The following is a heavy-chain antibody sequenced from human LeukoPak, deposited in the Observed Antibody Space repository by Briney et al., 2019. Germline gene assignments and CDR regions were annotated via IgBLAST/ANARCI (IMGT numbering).Heavy chain of an antibody. Sequence: GGSLRLSCVASGFTFSHYAMHWVRQAPGKGLEWVAAIWYDGSNNYYADSVKGRFTISRDNSKNTLYLQVDSLRAEDTAVYYCAREADCSGGNCYRGAFDIWGQGTTVTVSS. J-gene: IGHJ6*02. V-gene: IGHV3-33*01. CDR3: AREADCSGGNCYRGAFDI. D-gene: IGHD2-15*01. CDR1: GFTFSHYA. CDR2: IWYDGSNN.